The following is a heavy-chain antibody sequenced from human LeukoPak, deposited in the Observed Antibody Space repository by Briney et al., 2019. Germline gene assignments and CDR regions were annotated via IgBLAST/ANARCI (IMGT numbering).Heavy chain of an antibody. J-gene: IGHJ4*02. Sequence: GGSLRLSCAASGFTFSSYAMSWVRQAPGKGLEWVSAISGSGGSTYYADSVKGRFTISRDNSKNTLYLQMNSLRAEDTAVYYCAKSSYYDASGYYREYYFDSWGQGTLVTVSS. V-gene: IGHV3-23*01. D-gene: IGHD3-22*01. CDR3: AKSSYYDASGYYREYYFDS. CDR1: GFTFSSYA. CDR2: ISGSGGST.